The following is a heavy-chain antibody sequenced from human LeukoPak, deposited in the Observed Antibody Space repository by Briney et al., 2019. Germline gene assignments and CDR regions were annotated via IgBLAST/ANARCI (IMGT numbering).Heavy chain of an antibody. D-gene: IGHD6-6*01. Sequence: SETLSLTCTVSGGSISSGGYYGSWIRQPPGKGLEWIGYIYHSGSTYYNPSLKSRVTISVDRSKNQFSLKLSSVTAADTAVYYCARDSSRSGYWGQGTLVTVSS. CDR1: GGSISSGGYY. J-gene: IGHJ4*02. CDR3: ARDSSRSGY. CDR2: IYHSGST. V-gene: IGHV4-30-2*01.